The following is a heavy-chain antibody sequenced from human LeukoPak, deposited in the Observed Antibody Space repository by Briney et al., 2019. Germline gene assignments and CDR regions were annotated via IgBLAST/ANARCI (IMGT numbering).Heavy chain of an antibody. V-gene: IGHV3-30*03. Sequence: PGGSLRLSCAASGFTFSNSGMHWVRQAPGKGLEWVAVISYDGSNKYYADSVKGRFTISRDNSKDTLYLQMSSVRVDDTAVYYCARDRGRYYDSRGFYWGYYFDSWGQGILVTVST. CDR1: GFTFSNSG. CDR3: ARDRGRYYDSRGFYWGYYFDS. J-gene: IGHJ4*02. D-gene: IGHD3-22*01. CDR2: ISYDGSNK.